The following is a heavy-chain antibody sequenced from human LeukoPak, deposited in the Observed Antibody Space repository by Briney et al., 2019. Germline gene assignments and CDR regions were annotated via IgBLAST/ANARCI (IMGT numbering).Heavy chain of an antibody. V-gene: IGHV1-8*01. Sequence: ASVKVSCKATGYTFTSYDSNWVRQATGQGLEWMGWMNPNSGNTGYAQKFQGRVTMTRNTSISTAYMELSSLRSEDTAVYYCARAPTYCGGDCYNYWGQGTMVTVSS. CDR3: ARAPTYCGGDCYNY. D-gene: IGHD2-21*02. CDR2: MNPNSGNT. CDR1: GYTFTSYD. J-gene: IGHJ3*01.